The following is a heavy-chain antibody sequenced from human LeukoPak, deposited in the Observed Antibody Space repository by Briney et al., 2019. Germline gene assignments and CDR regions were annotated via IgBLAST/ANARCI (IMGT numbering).Heavy chain of an antibody. V-gene: IGHV3-11*01. CDR3: ARPKYSSSWQIFDY. CDR2: ISSSGNTI. D-gene: IGHD6-13*01. Sequence: PGGSLRLSCAASGFTFSDYYMSWIRQAPGKGLEWVSYISSSGNTIYYADSVKGRFTISRDNAKNSLYLQMNSLRSEDTAVYYCARPKYSSSWQIFDYWGQGTLVTASS. CDR1: GFTFSDYY. J-gene: IGHJ4*02.